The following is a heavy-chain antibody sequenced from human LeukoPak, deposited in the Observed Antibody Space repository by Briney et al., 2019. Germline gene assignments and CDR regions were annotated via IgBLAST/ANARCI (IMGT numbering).Heavy chain of an antibody. CDR2: IKQDGSEK. Sequence: GGSLRLSCAASGFTFSSYWMSWVRQAPGKGREWVANIKQDGSEKYYVDSVKGRFTISRDNAKNSLYLQMNSLRAKDTAVYYCARGGLRYFDWLLFGQYYFDYWGQGTLVTVSS. CDR1: GFTFSSYW. V-gene: IGHV3-7*01. J-gene: IGHJ4*02. D-gene: IGHD3-9*01. CDR3: ARGGLRYFDWLLFGQYYFDY.